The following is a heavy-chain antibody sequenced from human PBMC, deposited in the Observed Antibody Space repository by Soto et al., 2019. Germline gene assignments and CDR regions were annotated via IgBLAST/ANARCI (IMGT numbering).Heavy chain of an antibody. CDR2: ISAHNGDT. V-gene: IGHV1-18*01. CDR3: ARMVRGSNIDYYYYMDV. Sequence: QVHLVQSGGEVKKPGASGKVSCKASGYTFTSHGISGGRQAPGHGLEGMGWISAHNGDTNYAQKLQGRVTVTTDTPTNTAYMELRGLRSEDTAVYYCARMVRGSNIDYYYYMDVWGKGTTVTVSS. J-gene: IGHJ6*03. D-gene: IGHD3-10*01. CDR1: GYTFTSHG.